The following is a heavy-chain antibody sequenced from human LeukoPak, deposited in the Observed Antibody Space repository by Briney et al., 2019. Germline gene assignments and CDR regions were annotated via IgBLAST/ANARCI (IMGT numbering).Heavy chain of an antibody. J-gene: IGHJ4*02. CDR1: GFTFSSYC. CDR3: ARVGDIVVVPAEDY. CDR2: ISSSISYI. D-gene: IGHD2-2*01. V-gene: IGHV3-21*01. Sequence: PGGSLRLSCAASGFTFSSYCMNWVRQAPGEGLEWVSSISSSISYIYYGDSVKGRFTISRDNAKNSLYLRVNSLRAEDTAVYYCARVGDIVVVPAEDYWGQGTLVTVSS.